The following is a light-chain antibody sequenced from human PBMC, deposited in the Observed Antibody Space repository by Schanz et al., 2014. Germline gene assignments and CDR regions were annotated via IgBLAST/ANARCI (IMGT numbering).Light chain of an antibody. CDR2: SNN. CDR3: ATWDDSPNGYV. V-gene: IGLV1-44*01. Sequence: QSVLTQPPSASGTPGQRVTISCSGSSSNIGRNPVNWYQQLPGTAPKLLMYSNNQRPSGVPDRFSGSKSGTSASLAISGLQSEDEADYFCATWDDSPNGYVFGTGTKLTVL. CDR1: SSNIGRNP. J-gene: IGLJ1*01.